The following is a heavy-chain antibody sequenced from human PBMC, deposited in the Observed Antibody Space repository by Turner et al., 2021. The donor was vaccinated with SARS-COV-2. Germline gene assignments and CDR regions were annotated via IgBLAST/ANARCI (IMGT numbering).Heavy chain of an antibody. J-gene: IGHJ1*01. CDR2: IIPFLCIA. V-gene: IGHV1-69*04. D-gene: IGHD3-10*01. CDR3: ARAMVRGVDAFSEYFPH. Sequence: QVQLVQSGAEVKKPGSSVKVSCKASGGTFSSYAISWVGQVPGQGPGGMGRIIPFLCIASNAQKFQGRVTISADKTPSHALLGLSSLRFEEHAVYLCARAMVRGVDAFSEYFPHRGQGTLVTVSS. CDR1: GGTFSSYA.